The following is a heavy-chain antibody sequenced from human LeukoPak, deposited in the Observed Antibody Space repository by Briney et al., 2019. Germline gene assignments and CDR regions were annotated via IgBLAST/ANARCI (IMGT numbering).Heavy chain of an antibody. Sequence: PGGSLRLSCTPSVFTFSSYGMHWVRQAPGKGLEWVAFIRYDGSNKYYADSVKGRFTISRDNSKNTLYLQMNSLRAEDTAVYYCAKGHYYDSSGYYYADIWGQGTMVTVSS. CDR3: AKGHYYDSSGYYYADI. V-gene: IGHV3-30*02. D-gene: IGHD3-22*01. J-gene: IGHJ3*02. CDR2: IRYDGSNK. CDR1: VFTFSSYG.